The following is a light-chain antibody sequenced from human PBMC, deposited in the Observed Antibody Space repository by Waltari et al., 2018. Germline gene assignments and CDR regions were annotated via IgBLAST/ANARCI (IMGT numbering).Light chain of an antibody. CDR1: QSVAIN. CDR3: QQYNNWPLT. Sequence: EIVMTQSPATLSVSPGERATISCRVSQSVAINLAWYQQKPGQSPRLLIYGASTRATGIPARFSGSGTATEFTLTISSMQPEDFAVYFCQQYNNWPLTFGPGTKVDIK. V-gene: IGKV3-15*01. J-gene: IGKJ3*01. CDR2: GAS.